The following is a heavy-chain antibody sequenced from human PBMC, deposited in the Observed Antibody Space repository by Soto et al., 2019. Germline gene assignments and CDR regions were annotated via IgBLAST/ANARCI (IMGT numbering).Heavy chain of an antibody. CDR1: GYTFSSYS. D-gene: IGHD4-17*01. CDR3: ARAVYGGNSGSWYSDL. V-gene: IGHV1-18*01. J-gene: IGHJ2*01. Sequence: QAQLEQSGPEVKKPGASVNVSCKASGYTFSSYSISWVRQAPGQGLEWMGWISAYNGNTNYAQKLKGRVTMTRDTYTKTVNMELRSLTSDYTAVYYCARAVYGGNSGSWYSDLWGRGTLVTVSS. CDR2: ISAYNGNT.